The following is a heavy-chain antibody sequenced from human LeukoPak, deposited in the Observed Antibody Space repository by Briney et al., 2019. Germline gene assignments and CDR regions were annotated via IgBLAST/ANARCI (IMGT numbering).Heavy chain of an antibody. CDR1: GFTFSSYW. Sequence: GGSLRLSCAASGFTFSSYWMSWVRQAPGKGLEWVANIKQDGSEKYYVDSVKGRFTISRDNAKNSLYLQMNSLRAEDTAVYYCARGWNSGYDQTFDYWGQGTLVTVSS. V-gene: IGHV3-7*01. J-gene: IGHJ4*02. CDR3: ARGWNSGYDQTFDY. CDR2: IKQDGSEK. D-gene: IGHD5-12*01.